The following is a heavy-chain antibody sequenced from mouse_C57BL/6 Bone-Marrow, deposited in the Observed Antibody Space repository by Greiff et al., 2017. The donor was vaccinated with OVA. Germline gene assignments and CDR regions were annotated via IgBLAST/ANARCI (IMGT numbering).Heavy chain of an antibody. CDR1: GYSFTGYY. CDR2: INPSTGGT. Sequence: EVQLQQSGPELVKPGASVKISCKASGYSFTGYYMNWVKQSPEKSLEWIGEINPSTGGTTYNQKFKAKATLTVDKSSSTAYMQLKSLTSEDSAVYDCARDPRGDYGMDYWGQGTSVTVSS. V-gene: IGHV1-42*01. J-gene: IGHJ4*01. CDR3: ARDPRGDYGMDY.